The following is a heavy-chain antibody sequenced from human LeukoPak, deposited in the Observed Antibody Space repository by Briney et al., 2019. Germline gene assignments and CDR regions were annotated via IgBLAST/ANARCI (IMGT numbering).Heavy chain of an antibody. CDR1: GGSVSSGSYY. CDR2: IYYSGST. D-gene: IGHD3-22*01. CDR3: ARGRPTYYYDSSGYHFDY. J-gene: IGHJ4*02. V-gene: IGHV4-61*01. Sequence: RPSETLSLTCTVSGGSVSSGSYYWSWIRQPPGKGLEWIGYIYYSGSTNYNPSLKSRVTISVDTSKNQFSLKLSSVTAADTAVYYCARGRPTYYYDSSGYHFDYWGQGTLVTVSS.